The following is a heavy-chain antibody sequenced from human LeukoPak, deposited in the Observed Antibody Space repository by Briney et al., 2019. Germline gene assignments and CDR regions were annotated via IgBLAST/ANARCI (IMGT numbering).Heavy chain of an antibody. V-gene: IGHV1-8*01. CDR3: AKDRGNGWYFDY. J-gene: IGHJ4*02. D-gene: IGHD6-19*01. CDR1: GYTFTSYD. Sequence: GASVKVSCKTSGYTFTSYDLNWVRQATGQGLEWMGWVNPNSGNTGYAQKFQGRVTMTMDPSISTAYMELSSLRSEDTAVYYCAKDRGNGWYFDYWGQGTLVTVSS. CDR2: VNPNSGNT.